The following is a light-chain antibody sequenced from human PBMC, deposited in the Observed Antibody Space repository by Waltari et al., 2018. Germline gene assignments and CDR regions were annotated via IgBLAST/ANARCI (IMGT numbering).Light chain of an antibody. J-gene: IGKJ1*01. CDR3: HQYVESPAT. CDR1: QSVSTY. Sequence: DIVLTHSPGTVSLSPGDRATFSCWASQSVSTYLAWSQQKPGQAPRLLIYHASTRATGIPDRFSGSGSGTDFSLTISRLEPEDFAMYYCHQYVESPATFGQGTKVEIK. V-gene: IGKV3-20*01. CDR2: HAS.